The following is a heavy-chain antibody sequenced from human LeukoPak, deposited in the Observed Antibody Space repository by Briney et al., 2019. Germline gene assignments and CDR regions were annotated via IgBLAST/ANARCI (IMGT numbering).Heavy chain of an antibody. D-gene: IGHD6-13*01. V-gene: IGHV1-69*04. CDR1: GGTFSSYT. J-gene: IGHJ4*02. Sequence: GASVKVSCTASGGTFSSYTLSWVRQAPGQGLEWMGRIIPIFGIANYAQKFQGKVTITADKSTSTAYMELSSLRSEDTAVYYCVRDGSNSWVDYWGQGTLVTVSS. CDR3: VRDGSNSWVDY. CDR2: IIPIFGIA.